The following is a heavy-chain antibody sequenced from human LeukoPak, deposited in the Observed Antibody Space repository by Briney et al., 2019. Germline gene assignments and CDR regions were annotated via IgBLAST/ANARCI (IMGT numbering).Heavy chain of an antibody. V-gene: IGHV3-15*01. Sequence: GSLRLSCAASGFTFSNAWMSWVRQAPGKGLEWVGRIKSKTDGGTTDYAAPVKGRFTISRDDSKNTLYLQMNSLKTEDTAVYYCARGRAGATTDYWGQGTLVTVSS. CDR1: GFTFSNAW. D-gene: IGHD1-26*01. J-gene: IGHJ4*02. CDR3: ARGRAGATTDY. CDR2: IKSKTDGGTT.